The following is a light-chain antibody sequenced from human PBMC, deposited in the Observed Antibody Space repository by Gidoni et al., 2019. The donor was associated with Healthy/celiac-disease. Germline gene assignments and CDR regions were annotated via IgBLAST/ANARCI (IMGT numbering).Light chain of an antibody. Sequence: TISCSGSSSNIGSNTVNWYQQLPGTAPKLLIYSNNQRPSWVPDRFSGSKSGTSASLAISGLQSEDEADYYCAAWDDSLNGPVFGGGTKLTVL. V-gene: IGLV1-44*01. CDR1: SSNIGSNT. CDR3: AAWDDSLNGPV. CDR2: SNN. J-gene: IGLJ3*02.